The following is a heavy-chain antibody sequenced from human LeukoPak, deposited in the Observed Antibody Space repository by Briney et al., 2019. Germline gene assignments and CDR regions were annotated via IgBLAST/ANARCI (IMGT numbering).Heavy chain of an antibody. V-gene: IGHV3-21*01. CDR3: ATMVRGGDAFDI. CDR1: GFTFSTYN. J-gene: IGHJ3*02. Sequence: GGSLRPSCAASGFTFSTYNMNWVRQAPGKGLEWVSSITSSSSYIYYADSVKGRFTISRDNAKNSLYLQMNSLRAEDTAVYYCATMVRGGDAFDIWGQGTMVTVSS. D-gene: IGHD3-10*01. CDR2: ITSSSSYI.